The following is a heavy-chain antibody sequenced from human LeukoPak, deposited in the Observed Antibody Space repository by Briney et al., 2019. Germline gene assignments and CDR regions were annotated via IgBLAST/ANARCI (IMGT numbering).Heavy chain of an antibody. CDR3: ARSVHDYGDYVVDY. V-gene: IGHV3-48*04. D-gene: IGHD4-17*01. CDR2: ISSSGSTI. Sequence: PGGSLRLSCAASGFTFSSYWMSWVRQAPGKGLEWVSYISSSGSTIYYADSVKGRFTISRDNAKNSLYLQMNSLRAEDTAVYYCARSVHDYGDYVVDYWGQGTLVTVSS. J-gene: IGHJ4*02. CDR1: GFTFSSYW.